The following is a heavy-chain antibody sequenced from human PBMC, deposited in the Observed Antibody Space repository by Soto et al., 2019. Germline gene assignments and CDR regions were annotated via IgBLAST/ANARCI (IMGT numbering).Heavy chain of an antibody. CDR3: ARDRPGIAVAGNDAFDI. CDR2: ISAYNGNT. D-gene: IGHD6-19*01. CDR1: GYTFTSYG. J-gene: IGHJ3*02. Sequence: QVQLVQSGAEVKKPGASVKVSCKASGYTFTSYGISWVRQAPGQGLEWMGWISAYNGNTNYAQKLQGIVTMTTDTSTSTAYMELRSLGSDATAVYYCARDRPGIAVAGNDAFDIWGQGTMVTVSS. V-gene: IGHV1-18*01.